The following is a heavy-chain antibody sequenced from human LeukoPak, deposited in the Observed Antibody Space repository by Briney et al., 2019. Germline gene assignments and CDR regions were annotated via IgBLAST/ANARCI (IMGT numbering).Heavy chain of an antibody. V-gene: IGHV3-30-3*01. CDR2: ISYDGSNK. Sequence: GGSLRLSCAAFGFTFSSYAMHWVRQAPGKGLEWVAVISYDGSNKYYADSVKGRFTISRDNSKNTLYLQMNSLRAEDTAVYYCARGNAETDYYYYGMDVWGQGTTVTVSS. CDR1: GFTFSSYA. J-gene: IGHJ6*02. CDR3: ARGNAETDYYYYGMDV.